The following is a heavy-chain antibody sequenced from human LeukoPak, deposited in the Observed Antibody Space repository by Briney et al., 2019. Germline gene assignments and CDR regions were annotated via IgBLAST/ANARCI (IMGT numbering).Heavy chain of an antibody. CDR2: IYHSGST. D-gene: IGHD6-13*01. Sequence: KPSETLSLTCAVSGYSISSGYYWGWIRQPPGKGLERIGSIYHSGSTYYNPSLKSRVTISVDTSKNQFSLKLSSVTAADTAVYYCATKVAAAGFYWFDPWGQGTLVTVSS. CDR3: ATKVAAAGFYWFDP. J-gene: IGHJ5*02. V-gene: IGHV4-38-2*01. CDR1: GYSISSGYY.